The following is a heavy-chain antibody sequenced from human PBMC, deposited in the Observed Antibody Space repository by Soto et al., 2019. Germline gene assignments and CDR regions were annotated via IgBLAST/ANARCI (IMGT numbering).Heavy chain of an antibody. CDR2: IKQDGSEK. Sequence: EVQLVESGGGLVQPGGSLRLSCAASGFTFSSYWMSWVRQAPGKGLEWVANIKQDGSEKDYVDSVKGRFTISRDNAKNSLYLQMISLRAEDTAVYYCARAGSWYGHSYYYYGMDVWGQGTTVTVSS. J-gene: IGHJ6*02. CDR1: GFTFSSYW. V-gene: IGHV3-7*01. CDR3: ARAGSWYGHSYYYYGMDV. D-gene: IGHD6-13*01.